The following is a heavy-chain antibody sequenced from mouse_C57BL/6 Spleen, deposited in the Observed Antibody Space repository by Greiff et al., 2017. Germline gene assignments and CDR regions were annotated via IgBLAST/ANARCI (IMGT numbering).Heavy chain of an antibody. J-gene: IGHJ2*01. Sequence: QVQLQQSGAELVKPGASVKISCKASGYAFSSYWMNWVKQRPGKGLEWIGQIYPGDGDTNYNGKFKGKATLTADKSSSTAYMQLSSLTSEDSAVYFCARSTGTLNYFDYWGQGTTLTVSS. CDR1: GYAFSSYW. CDR2: IYPGDGDT. CDR3: ARSTGTLNYFDY. V-gene: IGHV1-80*01. D-gene: IGHD4-1*02.